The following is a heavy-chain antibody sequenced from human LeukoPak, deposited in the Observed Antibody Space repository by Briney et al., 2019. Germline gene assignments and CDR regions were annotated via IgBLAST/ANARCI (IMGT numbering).Heavy chain of an antibody. CDR1: GYTFTSYD. J-gene: IGHJ3*02. Sequence: ASVKVSCKASGYTFTSYDINWVRQATGQGLEWMGWMNPNSGNTGYAQKFQGRVTITADKSTSTAYMELSSLRSEDTAVYYCARDFWSGYYSQTDAFDIWGQGTMVTVSS. CDR3: ARDFWSGYYSQTDAFDI. V-gene: IGHV1-8*01. D-gene: IGHD3-3*01. CDR2: MNPNSGNT.